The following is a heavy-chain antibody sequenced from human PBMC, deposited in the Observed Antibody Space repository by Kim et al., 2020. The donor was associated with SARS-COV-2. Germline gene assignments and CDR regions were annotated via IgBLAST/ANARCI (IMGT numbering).Heavy chain of an antibody. CDR1: GGTFSSYA. CDR2: IVPILGIA. D-gene: IGHD3-22*01. V-gene: IGHV1-69*04. Sequence: SVKVSCKASGGTFSSYAISWVRQAPGQGLEWMGRIVPILGIANYAQKFQGRVTITADKSTSTAYMELSSLRSEDTAVYYCAREQYDDISTRPFDYWGQGTLVTVS. CDR3: AREQYDDISTRPFDY. J-gene: IGHJ4*02.